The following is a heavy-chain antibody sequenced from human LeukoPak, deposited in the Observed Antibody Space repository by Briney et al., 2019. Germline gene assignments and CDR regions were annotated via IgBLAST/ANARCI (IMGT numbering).Heavy chain of an antibody. CDR3: AKIGDSIAAAGHY. CDR2: ISYDGSNK. CDR1: GFTFSSYG. V-gene: IGHV3-30*18. D-gene: IGHD6-13*01. J-gene: IGHJ4*02. Sequence: GGSLRLSCAASGFTFSSYGIHWVRQAPGKGLEWVAVISYDGSNKYYADSVKGRFTISRDNSKNTLYLQMNSLRAEDTAVYYCAKIGDSIAAAGHYWGQGNLVTVSS.